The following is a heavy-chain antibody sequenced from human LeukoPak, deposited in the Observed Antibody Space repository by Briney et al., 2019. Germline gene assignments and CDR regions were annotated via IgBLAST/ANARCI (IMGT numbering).Heavy chain of an antibody. D-gene: IGHD4-17*01. CDR2: ISGYNGNT. V-gene: IGHV1-18*01. CDR1: GYTFSSYG. Sequence: ASVKVSCKASGYTFSSYGIAWVRQAPGQGLEWMGWISGYNGNTNYAQKLQGRVSMTTDTSTTTAYMELRSLTSDDTALYYCARSSLGTVTAGPFDYWGQGTLVTVSS. CDR3: ARSSLGTVTAGPFDY. J-gene: IGHJ4*02.